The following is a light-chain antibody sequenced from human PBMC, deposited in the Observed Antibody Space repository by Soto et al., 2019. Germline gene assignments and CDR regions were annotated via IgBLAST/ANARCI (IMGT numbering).Light chain of an antibody. J-gene: IGKJ4*01. Sequence: EIVLTQSPATLSLSPGERATLSCRASQSVSSYLAWYQQKPGQAPRLLIYDASNRATGVPARFSGSGSGTDFTLTISSLEPEDLAVYYCQHRSYWPLTFGGGTKVEIK. CDR1: QSVSSY. CDR2: DAS. CDR3: QHRSYWPLT. V-gene: IGKV3-11*01.